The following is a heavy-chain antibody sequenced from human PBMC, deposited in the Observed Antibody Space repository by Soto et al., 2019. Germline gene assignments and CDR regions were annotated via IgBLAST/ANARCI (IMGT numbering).Heavy chain of an antibody. CDR1: GFTFSRYG. Sequence: GGSLRLSCAASGFTFSRYGMHWVRQAPGKGLEWVAVIWYDGSNKYYADSVKGRFTISRDNSKNTLYLQMNSLRAEDMAVYYCARAGYSNRFDYWGQGTLVTVSS. J-gene: IGHJ4*02. V-gene: IGHV3-33*01. CDR3: ARAGYSNRFDY. CDR2: IWYDGSNK. D-gene: IGHD1-26*01.